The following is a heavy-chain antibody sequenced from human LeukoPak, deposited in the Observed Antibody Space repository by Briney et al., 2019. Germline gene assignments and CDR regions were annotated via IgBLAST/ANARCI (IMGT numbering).Heavy chain of an antibody. CDR1: GGSFSGYY. D-gene: IGHD1-26*01. CDR3: ARGLVGATWAFDI. Sequence: SETLSLTCAVYGGSFSGYYWSWIRQPPGKGLEWIGSIYYSGSTYYNPSLKSRVTISVDTSKNQFSLKLSSVTAADTAVYYCARGLVGATWAFDIWGQGTMVTVSS. V-gene: IGHV4-34*01. CDR2: IYYSGST. J-gene: IGHJ3*02.